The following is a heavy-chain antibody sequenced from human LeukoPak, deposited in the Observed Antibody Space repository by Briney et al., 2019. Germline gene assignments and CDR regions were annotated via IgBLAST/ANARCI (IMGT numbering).Heavy chain of an antibody. Sequence: SVSVSCTASGGTFSSYAISWVRQAPGQGLEWMGGIIPIFGTANYAQKFQGRVTITADESTSTAYMELSSLRSEDTAVYYCARDGYSSGWYYFDYWGQGTLVTVSS. CDR1: GGTFSSYA. V-gene: IGHV1-69*13. J-gene: IGHJ4*02. D-gene: IGHD6-19*01. CDR3: ARDGYSSGWYYFDY. CDR2: IIPIFGTA.